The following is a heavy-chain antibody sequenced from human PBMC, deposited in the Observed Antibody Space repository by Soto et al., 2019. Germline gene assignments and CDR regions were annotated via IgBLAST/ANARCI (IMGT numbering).Heavy chain of an antibody. CDR1: VGTFSSYA. D-gene: IGHD6-6*01. Sequence: ASVQVSCQASVGTFSSYAFSGVRQAPGQGLERMGGSIPIFGTANYEQKFQGRVTITADESSSTTYMELSGLRSEDTAVYFSARVGYSSSSVDYWGQGTLVTVSS. CDR2: SIPIFGTA. J-gene: IGHJ4*02. CDR3: ARVGYSSSSVDY. V-gene: IGHV1-69*13.